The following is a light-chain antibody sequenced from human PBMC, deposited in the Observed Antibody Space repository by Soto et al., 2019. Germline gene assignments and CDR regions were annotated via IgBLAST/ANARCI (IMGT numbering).Light chain of an antibody. CDR3: QQYYDWPIT. Sequence: EIVLTQSPATLSVSPGERATLSCRASQSISRLLAWYQQKPGQAPRLLIYSASTKATGIPARFSGSGSGADFTLAISRLQSEDFSVYYCQQYYDWPITFGQGTRLDIK. V-gene: IGKV3-15*01. J-gene: IGKJ5*01. CDR2: SAS. CDR1: QSISRL.